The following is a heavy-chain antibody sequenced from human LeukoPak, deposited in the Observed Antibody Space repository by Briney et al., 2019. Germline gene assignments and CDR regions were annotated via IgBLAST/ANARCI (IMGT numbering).Heavy chain of an antibody. CDR3: ASRPFFVTTVVTAPGSADY. CDR2: IYYSGST. D-gene: IGHD4-23*01. J-gene: IGHJ4*02. CDR1: GGSISSSSYY. Sequence: SEALSLTCTVSGGSISSSSYYWGWIRQPPGKGLEWIGRIYYSGSTYYNPSLKSRVTISVDTSKNQFSLKLSSVTAADTAVYYCASRPFFVTTVVTAPGSADYWGQGTLVTVSS. V-gene: IGHV4-39*01.